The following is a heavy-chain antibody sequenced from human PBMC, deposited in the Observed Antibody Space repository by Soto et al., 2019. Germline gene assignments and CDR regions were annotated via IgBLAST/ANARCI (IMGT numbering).Heavy chain of an antibody. CDR1: GFTFSSYA. D-gene: IGHD3-10*01. V-gene: IGHV3-21*01. CDR2: ISSTSTYI. Sequence: GGSLRLSCAASGFTFSSYAMNWVRQAPGKGLEWVSSISSTSTYIFYADSVKGRFTISRDNAESSLYLQMNSLRAEDTAVYHCARELYGSGADGSYYYMDVWGTGTTVTVSS. J-gene: IGHJ6*03. CDR3: ARELYGSGADGSYYYMDV.